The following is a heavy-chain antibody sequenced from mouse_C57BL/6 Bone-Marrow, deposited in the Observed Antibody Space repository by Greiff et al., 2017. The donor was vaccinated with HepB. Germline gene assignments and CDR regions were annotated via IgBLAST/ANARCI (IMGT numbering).Heavy chain of an antibody. CDR1: GYTFTSYW. V-gene: IGHV1-64*01. CDR2: IHPNSGST. J-gene: IGHJ3*01. D-gene: IGHD2-4*01. Sequence: VQLQQPGAELVKPGASVKLSCKASGYTFTSYWMHWVKQRPGQGLEWIGMIHPNSGSTNYNEKFKSKATLTVDKSYSTAYMQLSSLTSEDSAVYYCLIYYDYPWFAYWGQGTLVTVSA. CDR3: LIYYDYPWFAY.